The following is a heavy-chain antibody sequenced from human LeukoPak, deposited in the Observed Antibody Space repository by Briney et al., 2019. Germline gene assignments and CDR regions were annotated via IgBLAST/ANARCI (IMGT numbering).Heavy chain of an antibody. V-gene: IGHV3-20*04. D-gene: IGHD6-19*01. CDR2: INWNGGST. CDR3: ARVSDISVAAYFDY. J-gene: IGHJ4*02. Sequence: GSLRLSCAASGFTFDDYGLSWVRQAPGKGLEWVSTINWNGGSTGYADSVKGRFTISRDNAKNSLYLQMNSLRAEDTALYYCARVSDISVAAYFDYWGQGTLVTVSS. CDR1: GFTFDDYG.